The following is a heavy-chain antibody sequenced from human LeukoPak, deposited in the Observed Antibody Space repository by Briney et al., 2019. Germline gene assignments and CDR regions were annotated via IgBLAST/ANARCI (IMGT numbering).Heavy chain of an antibody. V-gene: IGHV5-51*01. CDR3: ARQMAGSYPYNWFDP. J-gene: IGHJ5*02. CDR2: IYPGDSDT. Sequence: LGESLKISCKGSGYSFTSYWIGWVRQMPGKGLEWMGIIYPGDSDTRYSPSFQGQVTISADKSISTAYLQWSSLKASDTAMYYCARQMAGSYPYNWFDPWGQGTLVTVSS. CDR1: GYSFTSYW. D-gene: IGHD1-26*01.